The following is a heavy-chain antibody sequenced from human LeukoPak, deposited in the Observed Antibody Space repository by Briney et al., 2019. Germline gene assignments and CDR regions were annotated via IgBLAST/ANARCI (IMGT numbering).Heavy chain of an antibody. CDR2: IYPGDSDT. V-gene: IGHV5-51*01. Sequence: LGESLKISCKGSGYSFTSYWIGWVRQMPGKGLEWMGIIYPGDSDTRYSPSFQGQVTISADKSISTAYLQWSSLKASDTAMYYCARRTTVVTPGKYYFDYWGQGTLVTVSS. CDR1: GYSFTSYW. J-gene: IGHJ4*02. CDR3: ARRTTVVTPGKYYFDY. D-gene: IGHD4-23*01.